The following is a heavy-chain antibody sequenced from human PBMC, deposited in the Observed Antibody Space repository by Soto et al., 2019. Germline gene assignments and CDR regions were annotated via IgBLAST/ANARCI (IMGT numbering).Heavy chain of an antibody. D-gene: IGHD3-10*01. Sequence: GSLRLSCAASGFTVSSYWMSWVRQAPGKGLEWVANIKQDGSEKYYVDSVKGRFTISRDNAKNSLYLQMNSLRAEDTAVYYCATGLLWYGELLMRDAFDIWGQRTMVTVSS. CDR1: GFTVSSYW. CDR2: IKQDGSEK. V-gene: IGHV3-7*05. J-gene: IGHJ3*02. CDR3: ATGLLWYGELLMRDAFDI.